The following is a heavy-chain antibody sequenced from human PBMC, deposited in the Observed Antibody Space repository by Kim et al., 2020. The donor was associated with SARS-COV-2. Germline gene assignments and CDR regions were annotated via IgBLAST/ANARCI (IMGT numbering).Heavy chain of an antibody. CDR3: ARDGVEAAGNYYYYGMDV. D-gene: IGHD6-13*01. V-gene: IGHV3-11*05. Sequence: VKGRVTISRDNAKNSLYLQMNSLRAEDTAVYYCARDGVEAAGNYYYYGMDVWGQGTTVTVSS. J-gene: IGHJ6*02.